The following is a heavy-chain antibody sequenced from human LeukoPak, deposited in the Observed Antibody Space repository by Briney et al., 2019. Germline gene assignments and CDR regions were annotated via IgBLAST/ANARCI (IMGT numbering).Heavy chain of an antibody. D-gene: IGHD6-19*01. J-gene: IGHJ5*02. V-gene: IGHV4-59*01. Sequence: SETLSLTCTVSGGSISSYYWSWIRQPPGKGLEWIGYIYYSGSTNYNPSLKSRVTISVDTSKNQFSLKLSSVTAADTAVYYCARVTSIAVAGFDPWGQGTLVTV. CDR2: IYYSGST. CDR3: ARVTSIAVAGFDP. CDR1: GGSISSYY.